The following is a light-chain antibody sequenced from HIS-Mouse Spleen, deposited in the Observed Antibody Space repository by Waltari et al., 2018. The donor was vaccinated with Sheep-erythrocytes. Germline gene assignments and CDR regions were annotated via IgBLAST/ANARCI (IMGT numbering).Light chain of an antibody. J-gene: IGLJ3*02. Sequence: QSALTQPASVSGSPGQSITISCTGTSSDVGSYNLVSWYQQHPGKAPKLMIYEGSKRPSVVSNRFSGSKSGNTASLTISEDEADYYCCSYAGSSTPWVFGGGTKLTVL. CDR2: EGS. CDR1: SSDVGSYNL. V-gene: IGLV2-23*01. CDR3: CSYAGSSTPWV.